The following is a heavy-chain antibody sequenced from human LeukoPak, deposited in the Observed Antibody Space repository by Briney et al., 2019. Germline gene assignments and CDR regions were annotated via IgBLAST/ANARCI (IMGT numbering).Heavy chain of an antibody. J-gene: IGHJ4*02. D-gene: IGHD4-11*01. Sequence: QPGRSLRLSCAASGFTFNSYGMHWVRQAPGKGLEWVAVISYDGSNKYYAGSVKGRFTISRDNSKSTLYLQMNSLRAEDTAVYYCAKDQTTVWIGHADYWGQGTLVTVSS. CDR3: AKDQTTVWIGHADY. CDR1: GFTFNSYG. CDR2: ISYDGSNK. V-gene: IGHV3-30*18.